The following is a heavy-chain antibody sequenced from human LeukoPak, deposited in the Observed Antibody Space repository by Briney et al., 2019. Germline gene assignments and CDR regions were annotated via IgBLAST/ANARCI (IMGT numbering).Heavy chain of an antibody. CDR1: GFTVSNYE. CDR2: IIRSGRDK. CDR3: ARDYYESSGPRLHDMDV. D-gene: IGHD3-22*01. J-gene: IGHJ6*02. Sequence: GGSLRLSCVGSGFTVSNYEMNWVRQAPGKGLEWVSCIIRSGRDKYYSDSVKGRFTISRDNAENSLYLQMDSLRVEDTGVYYCARDYYESSGPRLHDMDVWGQGTTVTVSS. V-gene: IGHV3-48*03.